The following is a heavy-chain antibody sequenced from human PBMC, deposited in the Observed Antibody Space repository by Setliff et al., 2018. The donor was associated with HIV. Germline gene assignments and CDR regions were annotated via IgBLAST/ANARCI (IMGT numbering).Heavy chain of an antibody. D-gene: IGHD1-1*01. Sequence: SETLSLTCAVYGGSFSGHYWSWIRQPPGKGLEWIGEINHSGSTNYNPSLKSRVTISVDTSKNQFSLKLSFVTAADTAVYCCARVIGWNDAGDYWGRGTLVTVSS. CDR2: INHSGST. J-gene: IGHJ4*02. V-gene: IGHV4-34*01. CDR3: ARVIGWNDAGDY. CDR1: GGSFSGHY.